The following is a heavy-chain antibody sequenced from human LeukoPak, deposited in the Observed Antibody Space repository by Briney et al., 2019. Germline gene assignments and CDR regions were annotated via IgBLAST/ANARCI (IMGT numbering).Heavy chain of an antibody. V-gene: IGHV3-23*01. CDR2: ISGSGGST. J-gene: IGHJ4*02. D-gene: IGHD3-3*01. CDR3: ARALGGFWSGYSIFDY. CDR1: GFTFSSYA. Sequence: GGSLRLSCAASGFTFSSYAMSWVRQAPGKGLEWVSAISGSGGSTYYADSVKGRFTISRDNSKNTLYLQMNSLRAEDTAVYYCARALGGFWSGYSIFDYWGQGTLVTVSS.